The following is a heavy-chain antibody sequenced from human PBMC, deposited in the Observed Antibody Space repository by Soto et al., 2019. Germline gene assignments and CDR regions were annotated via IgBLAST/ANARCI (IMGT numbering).Heavy chain of an antibody. J-gene: IGHJ6*02. Sequence: GESLKISCKGSGYSFTSYWIGWVRQMPGKGLEWMGIIYPGDSDTRYSPSFRGQVTISADRSITTAYLQWSSLKASDTAMYYCARHPHGDYDFMDVWGRGTTVTVAS. V-gene: IGHV5-51*01. CDR3: ARHPHGDYDFMDV. CDR1: GYSFTSYW. D-gene: IGHD4-17*01. CDR2: IYPGDSDT.